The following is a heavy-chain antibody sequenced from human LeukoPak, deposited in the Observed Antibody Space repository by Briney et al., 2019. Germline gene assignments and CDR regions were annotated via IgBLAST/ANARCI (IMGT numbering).Heavy chain of an antibody. CDR3: AREGEVVAESLYYYYYMDV. D-gene: IGHD2-15*01. CDR2: ISGSCSST. V-gene: IGHV3-23*01. J-gene: IGHJ6*03. CDR1: RFAFSSYA. Sequence: SAESLTLSCRASRFAFSSYAMSWVRQAPGQGLEWVSAISGSCSSTSYADSAKPPLNIPRDNTKHSLYLQMSSLRAEDAAVYYCAREGEVVAESLYYYYYMDVWGKGTTVTISS.